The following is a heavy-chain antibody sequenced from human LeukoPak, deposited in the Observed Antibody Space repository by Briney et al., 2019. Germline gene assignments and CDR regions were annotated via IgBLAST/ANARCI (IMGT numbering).Heavy chain of an antibody. CDR3: AKSSYCSSTSCYTPGTTDYFDY. CDR1: GFTFSSYG. CDR2: IWYDGSNK. D-gene: IGHD2-2*02. Sequence: GALRLSCAASGFTFSSYGMHWVRQAPGKGVEGVAVIWYDGSNKYYADSVKGRFTISRDNSKNTLYLQMNSLRAEDTAVYYCAKSSYCSSTSCYTPGTTDYFDYWGQGTLVTVSS. J-gene: IGHJ4*02. V-gene: IGHV3-33*06.